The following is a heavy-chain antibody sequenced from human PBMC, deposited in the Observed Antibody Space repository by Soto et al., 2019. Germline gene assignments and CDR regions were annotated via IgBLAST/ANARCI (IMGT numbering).Heavy chain of an antibody. D-gene: IGHD3-10*01. CDR3: AKDRRSGSGSYSWNYYYYYYMDV. V-gene: IGHV3-9*01. Sequence: GGSLRLSCAASGFTFDDYAMHWVRQAPGKGLEWVSGISWNSGSIGYADSVKGRFTISRDNAKNSLYLQMNSLRAEDTALYYCAKDRRSGSGSYSWNYYYYYYMDVWGKGTTVTVSS. CDR1: GFTFDDYA. CDR2: ISWNSGSI. J-gene: IGHJ6*03.